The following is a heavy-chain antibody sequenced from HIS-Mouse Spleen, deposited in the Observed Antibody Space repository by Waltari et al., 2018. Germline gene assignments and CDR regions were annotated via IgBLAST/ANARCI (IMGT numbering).Heavy chain of an antibody. J-gene: IGHJ3*02. CDR3: ARGPLANWGYRAFDI. D-gene: IGHD7-27*01. CDR2: ISYDGSNK. CDR1: GFTFRSYA. Sequence: QVQLVESGGGVVQPGRSLRLSCAASGFTFRSYAMHWVRQAPGKGLEWVAVISYDGSNKYYADSVKGRFTISRDNSKNTLYLQMNSLRAEDTAVYYCARGPLANWGYRAFDIWGQGTMVTVSS. V-gene: IGHV3-30-3*01.